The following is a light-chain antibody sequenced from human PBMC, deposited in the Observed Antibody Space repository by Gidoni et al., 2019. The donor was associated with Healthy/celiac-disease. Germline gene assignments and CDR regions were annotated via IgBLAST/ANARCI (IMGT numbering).Light chain of an antibody. CDR2: GAS. CDR3: QQYGSSLFT. CDR1: QSVSSSY. Sequence: EIVLTQHPGTLSLSQGERATLSCRASQSVSSSYLAWYQQKPGHAPRLLIYGASSRATGIPDRFSGSGSGTDFTLTISRLEPEDCAVYYCQQYGSSLFTFGPGTKVDIK. V-gene: IGKV3-20*01. J-gene: IGKJ3*01.